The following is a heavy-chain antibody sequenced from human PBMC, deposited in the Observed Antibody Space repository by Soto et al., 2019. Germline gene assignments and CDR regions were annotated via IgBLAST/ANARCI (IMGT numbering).Heavy chain of an antibody. CDR1: GGTFSSYA. CDR2: IIPIFGTA. Sequence: SVKVSCKASGGTFSSYAISWVRQAPGQGLEWMGGIIPIFGTANYAQKFQGRVTITADESTSTAYMELSSLRSEDTAVYYCARGARGDYFWGSYRYFFDYWGQGTLVTVSS. J-gene: IGHJ4*02. D-gene: IGHD3-16*02. V-gene: IGHV1-69*13. CDR3: ARGARGDYFWGSYRYFFDY.